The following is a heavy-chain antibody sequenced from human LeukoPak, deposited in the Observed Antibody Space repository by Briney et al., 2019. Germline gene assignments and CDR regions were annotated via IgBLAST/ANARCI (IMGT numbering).Heavy chain of an antibody. V-gene: IGHV4-4*07. CDR3: ARGYYGSGSYYSFDY. CDR1: GGSISSYY. D-gene: IGHD3-10*01. CDR2: IYTGGST. J-gene: IGHJ4*02. Sequence: SEALSLTCTVSGGSISSYYWSWIRQPAGKGLEWIGRIYTGGSTNYNPSLKSRVTMSVDTSKNQFSLKLSSVTAADTAVYYCARGYYGSGSYYSFDYWGQGTLVTVSS.